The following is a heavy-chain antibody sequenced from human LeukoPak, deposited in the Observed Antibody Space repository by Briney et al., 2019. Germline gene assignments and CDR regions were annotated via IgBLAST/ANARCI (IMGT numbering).Heavy chain of an antibody. D-gene: IGHD5-18*01. V-gene: IGHV3-74*01. J-gene: IGHJ4*02. CDR1: GFIFSTYW. CDR3: ARGDTAMVTGDY. Sequence: PGGSLRLSCAASGFIFSTYWMHWVRQAPGKGLVWVSRIKTDGSSTSYADSVKGRFTISRDNSKNTLYLQMNSLRAEDTAVYYCARGDTAMVTGDYWGQGTLVTVSS. CDR2: IKTDGSST.